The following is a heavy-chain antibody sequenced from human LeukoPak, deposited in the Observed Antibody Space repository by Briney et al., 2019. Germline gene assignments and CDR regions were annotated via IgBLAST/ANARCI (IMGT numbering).Heavy chain of an antibody. CDR3: ARRARGFGESPFDY. V-gene: IGHV4-39*01. D-gene: IGHD3-10*01. Sequence: PSETLSLTCTVSGGSISSSSYYWGWIRQPPGQGLEWIGSIYYSGSTYYNPSLKSRATISVDTSKNQFSLKLSSVTAADTAVYYCARRARGFGESPFDYWGQGTLVTVSS. CDR2: IYYSGST. J-gene: IGHJ4*02. CDR1: GGSISSSSYY.